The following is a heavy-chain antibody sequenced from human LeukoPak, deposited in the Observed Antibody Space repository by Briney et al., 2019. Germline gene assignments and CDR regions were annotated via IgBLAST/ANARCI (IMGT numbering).Heavy chain of an antibody. CDR2: ISYDGSNK. D-gene: IGHD3-3*01. CDR3: ARDFYDFWSGYCGC. Sequence: GRSLRLSCAASGFTFSSYGMHWVRQAPGKGLEWVAVISYDGSNKYYADSVKGRFTISRDNSKNTLYLQMNSLRAEDTAVYYCARDFYDFWSGYCGCWGQGTLVTVSS. CDR1: GFTFSSYG. J-gene: IGHJ4*02. V-gene: IGHV3-30*03.